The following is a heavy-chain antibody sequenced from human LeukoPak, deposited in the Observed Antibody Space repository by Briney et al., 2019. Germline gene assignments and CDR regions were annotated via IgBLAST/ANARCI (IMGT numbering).Heavy chain of an antibody. V-gene: IGHV4-59*01. J-gene: IGHJ4*02. D-gene: IGHD1-26*01. Sequence: PSETLSLTCTVSGGSISRYYWSWIRQPPGKGLEWIGYIYYSGNTNYNPSLKSRVTISVDTSKNQFSLKLNSVTAADTAVYFCARDVIVGATERDYWGQGTLVTVSS. CDR3: ARDVIVGATERDY. CDR1: GGSISRYY. CDR2: IYYSGNT.